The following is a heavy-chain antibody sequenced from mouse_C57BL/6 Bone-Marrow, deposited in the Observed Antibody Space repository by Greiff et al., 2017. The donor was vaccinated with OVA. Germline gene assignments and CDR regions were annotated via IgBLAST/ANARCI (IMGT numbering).Heavy chain of an antibody. CDR2: IHPNSGST. CDR3: ARKGGFYYDYDGGFDY. J-gene: IGHJ2*01. Sequence: QVQLQQPGAELVKPGASVKLSCKASGYTFTSYWMHWVKQRPGQGLEWIGMIHPNSGSTNYNEKFKSKATLTVDKSSSTAYMQLSSLTSEDSAVYYCARKGGFYYDYDGGFDYWGQGTTLTVSS. CDR1: GYTFTSYW. D-gene: IGHD2-4*01. V-gene: IGHV1-64*01.